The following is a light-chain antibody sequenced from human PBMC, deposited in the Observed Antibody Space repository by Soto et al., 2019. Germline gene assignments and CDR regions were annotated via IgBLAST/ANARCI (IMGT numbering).Light chain of an antibody. CDR1: QSVSNY. J-gene: IGKJ4*01. V-gene: IGKV3-11*01. Sequence: EIVWRQSPATLSLSPGERATPSCRASQSVSNYLAWYQQKPGQAPRLFIYDASNRATGIPARFSGSGSGTDFTLTISSLEPEDFAVYYCQQRYNWPLTFGGGTKVDIK. CDR3: QQRYNWPLT. CDR2: DAS.